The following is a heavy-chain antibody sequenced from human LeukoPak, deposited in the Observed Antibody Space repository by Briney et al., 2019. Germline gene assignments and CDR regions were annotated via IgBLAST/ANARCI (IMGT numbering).Heavy chain of an antibody. CDR3: VKDSGWFHFDS. D-gene: IGHD6-19*01. Sequence: GGSLRLSCVASGFTFSHSWMTWVRQAPGKGLEWVGHIKEDGSSQNYADSVKGRFTISRDNDKSSLHLQMNGLRAEDTAMYYCVKDSGWFHFDSWGQGTLVTVSS. J-gene: IGHJ4*02. V-gene: IGHV3-7*03. CDR1: GFTFSHSW. CDR2: IKEDGSSQ.